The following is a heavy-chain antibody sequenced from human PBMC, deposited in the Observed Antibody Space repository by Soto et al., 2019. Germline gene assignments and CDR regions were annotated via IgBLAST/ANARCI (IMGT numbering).Heavy chain of an antibody. Sequence: SVKGSCTASGYPFTGYYMHWGRQAPGQGLEWMGRINPNSGGTNYAQKFQGRVTMTRDTSISTAYMELSRLRSDDTAVYYCASEGNYYGMDVWGQGTTVTVSS. CDR1: GYPFTGYY. J-gene: IGHJ6*02. V-gene: IGHV1-2*06. CDR3: ASEGNYYGMDV. CDR2: INPNSGGT.